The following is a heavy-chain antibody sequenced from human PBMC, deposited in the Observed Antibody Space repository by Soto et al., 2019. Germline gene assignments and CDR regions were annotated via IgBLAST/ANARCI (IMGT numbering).Heavy chain of an antibody. CDR2: IYYSGST. CDR3: ARVIDYGDYGGLGYYFDY. D-gene: IGHD4-17*01. V-gene: IGHV4-59*01. CDR1: VGSISSYS. J-gene: IGHJ4*02. Sequence: SETLSLTCTVSVGSISSYSWSWMRQPPGKGLEWIGYIYYSGSTNYNPSLKSRVTISVDTSKNQFSLKLSSVTAADTAVYYCARVIDYGDYGGLGYYFDYWGQGTLVTVSS.